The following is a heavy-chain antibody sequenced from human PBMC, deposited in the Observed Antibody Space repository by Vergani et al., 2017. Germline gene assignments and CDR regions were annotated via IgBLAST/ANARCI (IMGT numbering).Heavy chain of an antibody. CDR2: ISAYNGNT. V-gene: IGHV1-18*01. J-gene: IGHJ3*02. D-gene: IGHD1-26*01. CDR1: GYTFTSYG. CDR3: AREPPSGSYYSHEAFDI. Sequence: QVQLVQSGAEVKKPGASVKVSCKASGYTFTSYGISWVRQAPGQGLEWMGWISAYNGNTNYAQKLQGRVTMTTDTSTSTAYMELSSLRSEDTAVYYCAREPPSGSYYSHEAFDIWGQGTMVTVSS.